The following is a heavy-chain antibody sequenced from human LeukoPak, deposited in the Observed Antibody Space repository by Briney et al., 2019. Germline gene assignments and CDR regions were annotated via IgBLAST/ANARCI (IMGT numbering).Heavy chain of an antibody. Sequence: ASVKVSCKASGYTFTSYAMHWVRQAPGQRLEWMGWINAGNGNTKYPQKFQGRVTITRDTSASTAYMELSSLRSEDTAVYYCALSLDGSYYYYYGMDVWGQGTTVTVSS. CDR3: ALSLDGSYYYYYGMDV. D-gene: IGHD3-16*02. CDR1: GYTFTSYA. CDR2: INAGNGNT. J-gene: IGHJ6*02. V-gene: IGHV1-3*01.